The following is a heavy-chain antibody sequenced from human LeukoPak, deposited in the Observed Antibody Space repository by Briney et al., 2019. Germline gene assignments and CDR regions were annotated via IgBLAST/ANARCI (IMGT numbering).Heavy chain of an antibody. Sequence: ASVKVSCKASGYTFTGYYMHWVRQAPGQGLEWMGWINPNSGGTNYAQKFQGRVTMTRDTSISTAYMELSRLRSDDTAVYYCARPSGYYEGFDPWGQGTLVTVSS. CDR3: ARPSGYYEGFDP. J-gene: IGHJ5*02. D-gene: IGHD3-22*01. CDR2: INPNSGGT. CDR1: GYTFTGYY. V-gene: IGHV1-2*02.